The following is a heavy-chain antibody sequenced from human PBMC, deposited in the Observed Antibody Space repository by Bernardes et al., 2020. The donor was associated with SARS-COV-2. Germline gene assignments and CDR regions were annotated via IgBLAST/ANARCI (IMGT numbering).Heavy chain of an antibody. Sequence: GGSLRLSCAASGFTFSSYAMSWVRQAPGKGLEWVSAISGSGGSTYYADSVKGRFTISRDNSKNTLYLQMNSLRAEDTAVYYCAKERDIVVVPAAPHAEYFQHWGQGTLVTVSS. CDR1: GFTFSSYA. J-gene: IGHJ1*01. CDR3: AKERDIVVVPAAPHAEYFQH. V-gene: IGHV3-23*01. D-gene: IGHD2-2*01. CDR2: ISGSGGST.